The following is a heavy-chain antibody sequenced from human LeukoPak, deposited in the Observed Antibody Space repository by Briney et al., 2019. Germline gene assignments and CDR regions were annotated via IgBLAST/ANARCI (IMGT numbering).Heavy chain of an antibody. CDR1: GGSISTYY. V-gene: IGHV4-59*08. CDR2: IYYSGST. Sequence: SETLSLTCTVSGGSISTYYWTWVRQPPGKGLEYIGYIYYSGSTDYNPSLKSRVTISVDTSKNQFSLKVSSVTAADTSVYYCARLSCSSTTCYFPDGFDIWGQGTMVTVSS. D-gene: IGHD2-2*01. J-gene: IGHJ3*02. CDR3: ARLSCSSTTCYFPDGFDI.